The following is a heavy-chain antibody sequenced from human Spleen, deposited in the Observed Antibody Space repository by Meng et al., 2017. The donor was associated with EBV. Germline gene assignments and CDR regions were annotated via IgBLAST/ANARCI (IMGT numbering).Heavy chain of an antibody. CDR3: VRPFPSIVSPRLDPFGA. CDR1: GGSISTFYY. J-gene: IGHJ5*02. V-gene: IGHV4-39*01. Sequence: QRPLPESSPVKWKPPETLPLTCTFSGGSISTFYYWAWIPHPPGRGREWIGSVHYSGSTYYSPSLKSRITVSANTSKNQFSLRLTSVTAADTAVYYCVRPFPSIVSPRLDPFGAWGQGTLVTVSS. D-gene: IGHD5/OR15-5a*01. CDR2: VHYSGST.